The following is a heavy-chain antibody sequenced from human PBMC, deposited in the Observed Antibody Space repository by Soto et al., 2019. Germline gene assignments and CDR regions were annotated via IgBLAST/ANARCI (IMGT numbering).Heavy chain of an antibody. CDR2: ISNDGSST. J-gene: IGHJ5*02. D-gene: IGHD3-22*01. CDR1: GFSRNCWF. Sequence: GGSRRLACAASGFSRNCWFMHWVRQVPGKGLMWVSRISNDGSSTSYADSVKGRFTISRDNAKNTLYLQMSSLRAEDTAVYFCVRDQDSRGYSVFNLWGQGAQVTVS. CDR3: VRDQDSRGYSVFNL. V-gene: IGHV3-74*01.